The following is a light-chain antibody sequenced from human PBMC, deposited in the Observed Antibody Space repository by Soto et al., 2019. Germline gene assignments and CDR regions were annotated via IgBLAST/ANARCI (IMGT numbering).Light chain of an antibody. CDR1: QSISAW. J-gene: IGKJ4*01. CDR2: AAS. CDR3: QQYYSYPLT. V-gene: IGKV1-5*01. Sequence: DIQMTQSHATLSASVGDRVTITCRASQSISAWLAWYQQKPGKAPKLLIYAASTLQSLVPSRFSGSGSGTDFTLTISCLQSEDFATYYCQQYYSYPLTFGGGTKVDIK.